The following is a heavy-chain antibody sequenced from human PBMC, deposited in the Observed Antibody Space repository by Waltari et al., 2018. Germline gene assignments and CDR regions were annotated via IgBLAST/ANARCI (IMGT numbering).Heavy chain of an antibody. V-gene: IGHV3-23*01. D-gene: IGHD2-2*01. J-gene: IGHJ4*02. CDR2: ISGSGGST. CDR3: AKDLGYCSSTSCYAFDY. Sequence: EVQLLESGGGLVQPGGSLRLSCAASGFTFSSYAMSWVRQVPGKGLEWVSAISGSGGSTYYADSVKGRFTISRDNSKNTLYLQMNSLRAEDTAVYYCAKDLGYCSSTSCYAFDYWGQGTLVTVSS. CDR1: GFTFSSYA.